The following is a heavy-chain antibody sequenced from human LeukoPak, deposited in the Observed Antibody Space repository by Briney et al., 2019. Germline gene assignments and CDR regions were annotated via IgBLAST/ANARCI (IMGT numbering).Heavy chain of an antibody. Sequence: GGSLSLSCAASGFTFSSYAMSCVRQAPGKGLEWVSAISGSVGSTYYADSVKGRFTISRDNSKNTLYLQMNSLRAEDTAVYYCAKGSGWYPYGMDVWGQGTTVTVSS. CDR2: ISGSVGST. D-gene: IGHD6-19*01. V-gene: IGHV3-23*01. CDR1: GFTFSSYA. CDR3: AKGSGWYPYGMDV. J-gene: IGHJ6*02.